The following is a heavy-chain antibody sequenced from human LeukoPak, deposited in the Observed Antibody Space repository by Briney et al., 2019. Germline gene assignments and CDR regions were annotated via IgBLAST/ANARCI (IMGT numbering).Heavy chain of an antibody. Sequence: GGSLRLSCAPSGFTFSSYSMNWVRQAPGKGLEWVSSISSSSSYIYYADSVKGRFTISRDNAKNSLYLQMNSLRAEDTAVYYCARVPLRYCSSTSCYANDYWGQGTLVTVSS. CDR2: ISSSSSYI. J-gene: IGHJ4*02. V-gene: IGHV3-21*01. D-gene: IGHD2-2*01. CDR3: ARVPLRYCSSTSCYANDY. CDR1: GFTFSSYS.